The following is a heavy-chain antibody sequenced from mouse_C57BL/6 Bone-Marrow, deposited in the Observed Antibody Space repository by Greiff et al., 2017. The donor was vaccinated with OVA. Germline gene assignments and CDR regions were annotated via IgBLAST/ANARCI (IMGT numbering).Heavy chain of an antibody. CDR3: ARAPLGEAY. Sequence: VQLQQPGAELVKPGASVKLSCKASGYTFTSYWMQWVKQRPGQGLEWIGEIDPSDSYPNYNQKFKGKATLTVDTSSSTAYMQLSSLTSEDSAVYYFARAPLGEAYWGQGTLVTVSA. CDR2: IDPSDSYP. D-gene: IGHD4-1*01. CDR1: GYTFTSYW. V-gene: IGHV1-50*01. J-gene: IGHJ3*01.